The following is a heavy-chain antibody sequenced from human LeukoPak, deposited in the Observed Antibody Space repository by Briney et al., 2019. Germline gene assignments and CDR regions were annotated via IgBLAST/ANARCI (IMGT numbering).Heavy chain of an antibody. J-gene: IGHJ4*02. CDR1: GGSISNYY. V-gene: IGHV4-59*01. CDR3: ARGSGDLHY. D-gene: IGHD2-21*02. Sequence: SETLSLTCTVSGGSISNYYWSWIRQPPGKGLEWIGYIYYSGSTNYNPSLKSRVTISVDTPKNQFSLRLSSVTAADTAIYYCARGSGDLHYWGQGALVTVSS. CDR2: IYYSGST.